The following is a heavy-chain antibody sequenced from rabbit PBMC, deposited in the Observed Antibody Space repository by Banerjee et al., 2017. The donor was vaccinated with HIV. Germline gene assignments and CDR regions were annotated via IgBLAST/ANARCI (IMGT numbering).Heavy chain of an antibody. V-gene: IGHV1S45*01. CDR3: ARDQYSYGDAGAEFSL. CDR2: IHTNSDKT. D-gene: IGHD6-1*01. J-gene: IGHJ4*01. CDR1: GFDFSSYY. Sequence: QEQLVESGGGLVKPGASLTPTCTASGFDFSSYYMCWVRQAPGKGLELIACIHTNSDKTHYASWAKGRFTISKTSSTTVTLQMTSLTAADTATYFCARDQYSYGDAGAEFSLWGQGTLVTVS.